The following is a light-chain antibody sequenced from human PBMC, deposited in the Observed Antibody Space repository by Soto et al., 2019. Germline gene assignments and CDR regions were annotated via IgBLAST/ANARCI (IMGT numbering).Light chain of an antibody. CDR3: MQALQIRT. CDR1: QSLLHSDGYNY. Sequence: DIVMTQSPLSLPVTPGEPASISCRSSQSLLHSDGYNYLDWYLQKPGQSPQLLIYLGSNRASGVPDRFSGSGSGTEFTLKISRVEADDVGVYYCMQALQIRTFGQGTKVDIK. V-gene: IGKV2-28*01. CDR2: LGS. J-gene: IGKJ1*01.